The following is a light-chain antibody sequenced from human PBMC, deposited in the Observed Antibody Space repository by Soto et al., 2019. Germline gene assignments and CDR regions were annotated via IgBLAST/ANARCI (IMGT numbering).Light chain of an antibody. CDR2: DVS. V-gene: IGLV2-11*01. CDR1: SSDVGGYNY. CDR3: CSYAGSYTFHVV. J-gene: IGLJ2*01. Sequence: QSVLTQPRSVSGSPGQSVTISCTGTSSDVGGYNYVSWYQQHPGKAPKLMIYDVSKRPSGVPDRFSGSKSGNTASLTISGPQAEDEADYYCCSYAGSYTFHVVFGGGTKVTVL.